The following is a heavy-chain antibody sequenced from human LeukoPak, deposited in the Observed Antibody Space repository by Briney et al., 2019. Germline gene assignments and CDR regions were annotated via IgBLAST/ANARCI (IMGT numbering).Heavy chain of an antibody. CDR2: FIPILNTT. D-gene: IGHD1-7*01. J-gene: IGHJ4*02. CDR1: GGTFSGNS. CDR3: ARETRDSNWNSVAYLDH. Sequence: SVKVSCKAPGGTFSGNSIAWVRQAPGQGLEWMGKFIPILNTTNYAQDFQGRVTLTADKSTSTAYMELMSLGSEDTSVYYCARETRDSNWNSVAYLDHWGQGTLVTVSS. V-gene: IGHV1-69*08.